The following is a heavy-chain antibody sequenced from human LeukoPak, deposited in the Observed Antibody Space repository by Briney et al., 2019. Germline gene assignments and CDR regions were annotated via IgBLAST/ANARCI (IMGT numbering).Heavy chain of an antibody. CDR3: ARQADNNWFDS. CDR1: GYTFTGYY. D-gene: IGHD2-15*01. V-gene: IGHV1-2*02. Sequence: ASVEVSCKASGYTFTGYYMHWVRQAPGQGLEWMGWINPNSGSTKYAQKFQGRVTMTRDTSISTAYMELSRLRSDDSAVFYCARQADNNWFDSWGQGTLVTVSS. CDR2: INPNSGST. J-gene: IGHJ5*01.